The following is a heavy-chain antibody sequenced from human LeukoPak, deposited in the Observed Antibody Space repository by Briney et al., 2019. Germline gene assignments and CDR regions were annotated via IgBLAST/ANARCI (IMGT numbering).Heavy chain of an antibody. J-gene: IGHJ4*02. CDR2: HKQDGSEK. CDR1: GFNFWSHA. Sequence: GAPRPSRAASGFNFWSHAISLGRQGSGEGVEWVAHHKQDGSEKYYVDSVKGRFTISRDNAKNSLYLQMNSLRAEDTAVYYCARVLRYFDWLFPYFDYWGQGTLVTVSS. D-gene: IGHD3-9*01. CDR3: ARVLRYFDWLFPYFDY. V-gene: IGHV3-7*01.